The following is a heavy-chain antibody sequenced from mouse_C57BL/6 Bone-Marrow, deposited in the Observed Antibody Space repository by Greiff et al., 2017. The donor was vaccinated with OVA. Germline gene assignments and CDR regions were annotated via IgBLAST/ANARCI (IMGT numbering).Heavy chain of an antibody. D-gene: IGHD1-1*01. V-gene: IGHV5-9*01. J-gene: IGHJ3*01. CDR1: GFTFSSYT. CDR3: ARRHDYGRSLYALAD. Sequence: EVMLVESGGGLVKPGGSLKLSCAASGFTFSSYTMSWVRQTPEKRLEWVATISGGGGNTYYPDSVKGRFTISRDNAKNTLYLQMSSLRSEDTALYYFARRHDYGRSLYALADRGQGTLVT. CDR2: ISGGGGNT.